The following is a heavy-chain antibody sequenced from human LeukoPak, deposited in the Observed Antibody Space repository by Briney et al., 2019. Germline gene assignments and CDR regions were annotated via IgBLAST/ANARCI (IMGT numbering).Heavy chain of an antibody. D-gene: IGHD5-24*01. V-gene: IGHV1-69*05. CDR1: GGTFITYG. J-gene: IGHJ4*02. CDR3: ATTSVRDGFNYFDY. Sequence: EASVKVSCKASGGTFITYGINWVRQAPGQGLEWMGGIVPMFGIANYAQKFEGRVSITTDESSTTAYMELSSLRSEDTAFYYCATTSVRDGFNYFDYWGQGTLVPASS. CDR2: IVPMFGIA.